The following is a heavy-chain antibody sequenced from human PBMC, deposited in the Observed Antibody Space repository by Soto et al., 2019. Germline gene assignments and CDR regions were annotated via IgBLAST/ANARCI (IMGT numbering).Heavy chain of an antibody. Sequence: ASVKVACKASGYTVTGYAVDWVRQAPGQRLEWMGWINAGNGNTKYSQKFQGRVTITRDTSASAAYMELSSLSSEDTAVYYCARAVAVAADFDYWGQGTLVTV. J-gene: IGHJ4*02. CDR1: GYTVTGYA. D-gene: IGHD6-19*01. CDR2: INAGNGNT. CDR3: ARAVAVAADFDY. V-gene: IGHV1-3*01.